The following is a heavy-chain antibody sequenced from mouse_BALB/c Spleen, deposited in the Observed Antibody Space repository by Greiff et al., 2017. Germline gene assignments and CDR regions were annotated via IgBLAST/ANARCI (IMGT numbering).Heavy chain of an antibody. CDR1: GFTFSSYA. V-gene: IGHV5-6-5*01. D-gene: IGHD2-10*02. CDR3: ARDPYGKGAMDY. J-gene: IGHJ4*01. Sequence: EVHLVESGGGLVKPGGSLKLSCAASGFTFSSYAMSWVRQTPEKRLEWVASISSGGSTYYPDSVKGRFTISRDNARNILYLQMSSLRSEDTAMYYCARDPYGKGAMDYWGQGTSVTVSS. CDR2: ISSGGST.